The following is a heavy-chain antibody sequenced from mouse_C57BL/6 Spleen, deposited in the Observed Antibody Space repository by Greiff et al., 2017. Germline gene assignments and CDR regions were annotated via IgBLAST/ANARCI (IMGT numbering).Heavy chain of an antibody. D-gene: IGHD1-1*02. J-gene: IGHJ4*01. Sequence: EVMLVESGEGLVKPGGSLKLSCAASGFTFSSYAMSWVRQTPEKRLEWVAYISSGGDYIYYADTVKGRFTISRDNARNTLYLQMSSLKSEDTAMYYCTREGSYYAMDYWCQGTSVTVSS. CDR3: TREGSYYAMDY. CDR1: GFTFSSYA. CDR2: ISSGGDYI. V-gene: IGHV5-9-1*02.